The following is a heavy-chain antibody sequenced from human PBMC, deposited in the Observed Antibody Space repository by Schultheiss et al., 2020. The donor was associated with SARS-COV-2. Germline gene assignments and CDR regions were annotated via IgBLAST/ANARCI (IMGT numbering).Heavy chain of an antibody. D-gene: IGHD6-6*01. CDR1: GYTFTSYG. V-gene: IGHV1-69*06. Sequence: SVKVSCKASGYTFTSYGISWVRQAPGQGLEWMGGIIPIFGTANYAQKFQGRVTITADKSTSTAYMELSSLRSEDTAVYYCADSSSVAQNYGMDDWGQGTTVTVSS. J-gene: IGHJ6*02. CDR2: IIPIFGTA. CDR3: ADSSSVAQNYGMDD.